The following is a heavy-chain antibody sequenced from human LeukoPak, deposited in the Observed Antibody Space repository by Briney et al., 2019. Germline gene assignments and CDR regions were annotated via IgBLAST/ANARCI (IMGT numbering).Heavy chain of an antibody. J-gene: IGHJ4*02. CDR3: ASSTYYYDSRGYSLDY. D-gene: IGHD3-22*01. CDR1: GYSFTSYW. CDR2: IYPGDSDT. V-gene: IGHV5-51*01. Sequence: NHRESLKISCKGSGYSFTSYWIGWVRQMPGKGLEWMGIIYPGDSDTRYSPSFQGQVTISADKSISTAYLQWSSLKASDTAMYYCASSTYYYDSRGYSLDYWGQGTLVTVSS.